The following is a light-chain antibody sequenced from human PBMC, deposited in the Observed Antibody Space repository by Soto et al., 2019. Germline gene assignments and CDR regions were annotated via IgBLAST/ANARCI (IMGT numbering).Light chain of an antibody. CDR2: GAS. V-gene: IGKV3-15*01. CDR1: QSVSSN. CDR3: QQYNNWPRT. J-gene: IGKJ2*01. Sequence: EIVMTQSPATLSVSPGERAILSCRASQSVSSNLAWYQQKPGQAPRLLIYGASTRATAIPVRFSGSGSGTEFTLTISSLQSEDFAVYYCQQYNNWPRTFGQGTKLEIK.